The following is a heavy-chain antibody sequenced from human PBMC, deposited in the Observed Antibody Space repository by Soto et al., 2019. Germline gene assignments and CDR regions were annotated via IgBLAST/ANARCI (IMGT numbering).Heavy chain of an antibody. CDR1: GGSISSGGYS. CDR3: ARLNWNYCYYYGMDV. V-gene: IGHV4-30-2*01. J-gene: IGHJ6*02. CDR2: IYHSGST. D-gene: IGHD1-1*01. Sequence: SETLSLTCAVSGGSISSGGYSWSWIRQPPGKGLEWIGYIYHSGSTYYNPSLKSRVTISVDRSKNQFSLKLSSVTAADTAVYYCARLNWNYCYYYGMDVWGQGTTVTVSS.